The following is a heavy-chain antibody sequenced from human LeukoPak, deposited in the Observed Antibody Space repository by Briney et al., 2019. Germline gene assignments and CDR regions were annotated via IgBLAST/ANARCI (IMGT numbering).Heavy chain of an antibody. CDR1: GFTFSSYA. CDR2: INSRSDTI. CDR3: ARDPTYYLRYGYFDY. Sequence: PGGSLRLSCAASGFTFSSYAMHWVRQAPGKGLDWVSSINSRSDTIFYAPSVKGRFTISRDNAKNSLYLQLNSLRDEDTAIYYCARDPTYYLRYGYFDYWAREPWSPSPQ. D-gene: IGHD1-26*01. J-gene: IGHJ4*02. V-gene: IGHV3-21*06.